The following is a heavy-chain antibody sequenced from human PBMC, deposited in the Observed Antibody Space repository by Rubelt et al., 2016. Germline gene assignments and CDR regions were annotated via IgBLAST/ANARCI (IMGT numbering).Heavy chain of an antibody. J-gene: IGHJ4*02. CDR1: GFTFSSYA. Sequence: EVQLLESGGGLVQPGGSLRLSCAASGFTFSSYAMSWVRQAQGKGLEWVSAISGSGGSKYYADSVKGRFTISRDNSKNTLYLQMNSLRAEDTAVYYCAKDFRIRFLEWLWDYWGQGTLVTVSS. V-gene: IGHV3-23*01. CDR3: AKDFRIRFLEWLWDY. CDR2: ISGSGGSK. D-gene: IGHD3-3*01.